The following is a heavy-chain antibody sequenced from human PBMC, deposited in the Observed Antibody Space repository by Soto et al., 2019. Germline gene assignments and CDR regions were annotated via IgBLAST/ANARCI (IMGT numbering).Heavy chain of an antibody. CDR3: ARGRLVPAVNFDY. D-gene: IGHD2-2*01. V-gene: IGHV4-30-2*01. CDR1: GDSISSGGFS. CDR2: IYHSGTS. J-gene: IGHJ4*02. Sequence: SETLSLTCAVSGDSISSGGFSWSWIRQPPGKGLEWIGYIYHSGTSFYNPSLKSRVTISVDGSKNQSSLKVNSVTAADTAVYYCARGRLVPAVNFDYWGLGTLVT.